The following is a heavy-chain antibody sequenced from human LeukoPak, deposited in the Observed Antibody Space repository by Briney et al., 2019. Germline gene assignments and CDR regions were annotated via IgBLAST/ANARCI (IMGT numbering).Heavy chain of an antibody. CDR2: IRYDGSNK. V-gene: IGHV3-30*02. J-gene: IGHJ6*02. D-gene: IGHD3-16*01. CDR1: GFTFSSYG. Sequence: GGSLRLSCAASGFTFSSYGMHWVRQAPGKGLEWVAFIRYDGSNKYYADSVKGRFTISRDNSKNTLYLQMNSLRAEDTAVYYCANALRSYYYGMDVWGQGTTVTVSS. CDR3: ANALRSYYYGMDV.